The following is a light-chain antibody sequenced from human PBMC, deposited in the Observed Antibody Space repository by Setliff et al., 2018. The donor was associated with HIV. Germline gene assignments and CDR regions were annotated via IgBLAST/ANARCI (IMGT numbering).Light chain of an antibody. Sequence: SYELTQTPSVSVAPGQTAIINCGGHNIGRKTVHWYQQKPGQAPVVVIYHDTDRPSGIPERFSGSNSGNTATLTIRSVEAGDEAYYYCQVWDSDTYHQVFGPGTKVTVL. CDR2: HDT. J-gene: IGLJ1*01. CDR1: NIGRKT. V-gene: IGLV3-21*04. CDR3: QVWDSDTYHQV.